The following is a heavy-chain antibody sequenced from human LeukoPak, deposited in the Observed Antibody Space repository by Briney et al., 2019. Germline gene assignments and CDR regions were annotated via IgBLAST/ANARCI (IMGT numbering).Heavy chain of an antibody. CDR1: GFTVSRNY. CDR3: ARHRGYCSSTSCYPYYLDY. CDR2: ISSSSSTI. D-gene: IGHD2-2*01. V-gene: IGHV3-48*01. Sequence: GGSLRLSCAASGFTVSRNYMSWVRQAPGKGLEWVSCISSSSSTIYSADSVKGRFTISRDNSKNTLYLQMNSLRAEDTAVYYCARHRGYCSSTSCYPYYLDYWGQGTLVTVSS. J-gene: IGHJ4*02.